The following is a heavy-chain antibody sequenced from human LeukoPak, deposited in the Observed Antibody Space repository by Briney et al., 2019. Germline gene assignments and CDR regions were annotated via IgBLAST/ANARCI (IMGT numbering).Heavy chain of an antibody. D-gene: IGHD6-19*01. V-gene: IGHV1-18*04. Sequence: GASVKVSCKASGYSFNKHGITWVRQAPGQGLEWMGWISAYNGDTKYGQRFQGRVTLLTDTTASTAYMELRSLRSDDTAVYYCARDPSNTSGWSPYVDYWGQGALVTVSS. CDR2: ISAYNGDT. CDR3: ARDPSNTSGWSPYVDY. CDR1: GYSFNKHG. J-gene: IGHJ4*02.